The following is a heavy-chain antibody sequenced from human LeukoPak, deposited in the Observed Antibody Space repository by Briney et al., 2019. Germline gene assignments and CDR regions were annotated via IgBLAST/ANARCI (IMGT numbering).Heavy chain of an antibody. D-gene: IGHD6-13*01. CDR1: GGSISSYY. CDR2: IYTSGST. CDR3: ARALSAAGLHKYNWFDP. J-gene: IGHJ5*02. V-gene: IGHV4-4*07. Sequence: SETLSLTCTVSGGSISSYYWSWIRQPAGKGLEWIGRIYTSGSTNYNPSLKSRVTMSVDTSKNQFSLKLSSATAADTAVYYCARALSAAGLHKYNWFDPWGQGTLVTVSS.